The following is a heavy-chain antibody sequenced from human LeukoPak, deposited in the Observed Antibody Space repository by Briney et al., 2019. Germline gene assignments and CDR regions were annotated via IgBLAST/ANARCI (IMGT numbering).Heavy chain of an antibody. V-gene: IGHV1-2*06. CDR1: GYTFTGYY. CDR3: ASIGYCSSTSCYGEEDIDY. J-gene: IGHJ4*02. D-gene: IGHD2-2*03. Sequence: ASVMVSCKASGYTFTGYYMHWVRQAPGQGLEWMGRINPNSGGTNYAQKFQGRVTMTRDTSISTAYMELSRLRSDDTAVYYCASIGYCSSTSCYGEEDIDYWGQGTLVTVSS. CDR2: INPNSGGT.